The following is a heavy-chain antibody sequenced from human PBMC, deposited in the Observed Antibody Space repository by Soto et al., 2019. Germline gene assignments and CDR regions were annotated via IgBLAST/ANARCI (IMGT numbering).Heavy chain of an antibody. CDR3: ARGVGFGYYYYHMDL. CDR1: GGSVSNISDY. V-gene: IGHV4-61*01. J-gene: IGHJ6*02. CDR2: IYYSGGA. Sequence: ETLSLTCTVSGGSVSNISDYWSWVRQPPGKGLEWIGYIYYSGGADYNPSLGSRVTISLDTSKNQFSLKLSSVTTADTAVYYCARGVGFGYYYYHMDLWGQGTTVTVSS. D-gene: IGHD3-10*01.